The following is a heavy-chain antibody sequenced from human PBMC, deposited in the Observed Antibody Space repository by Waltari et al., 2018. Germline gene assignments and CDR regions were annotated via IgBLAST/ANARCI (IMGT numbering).Heavy chain of an antibody. CDR2: INPNSGGT. J-gene: IGHJ6*02. CDR1: GYTFTGYY. CDR3: ASWGSGSYYYYGMDV. D-gene: IGHD3-16*01. V-gene: IGHV1-2*02. Sequence: QVQLVQSGAEVKKPGASVKVSCKASGYTFTGYYMHWVRQAPGQGLEWMGWINPNSGGTNYAQKFQGRVTMTRDTSISTAYMELSRLRSDDAAVYYCASWGSGSYYYYGMDVWGQGTTVTVSS.